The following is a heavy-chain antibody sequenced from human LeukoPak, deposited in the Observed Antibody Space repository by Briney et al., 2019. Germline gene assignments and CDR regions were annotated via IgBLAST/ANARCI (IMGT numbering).Heavy chain of an antibody. CDR2: INSDGSST. CDR3: ARDLTYGMDV. Sequence: PGGSLRLSCAASEFTISRYWMHWVRQAPGKGLVWVSHINSDGSSTNYADSVKGRFTISRDNAKNTLYLQMNSLRAEDTSVYYCARDLTYGMDVWGQGTTVTVSS. CDR1: EFTISRYW. V-gene: IGHV3-74*01. D-gene: IGHD3-16*01. J-gene: IGHJ6*02.